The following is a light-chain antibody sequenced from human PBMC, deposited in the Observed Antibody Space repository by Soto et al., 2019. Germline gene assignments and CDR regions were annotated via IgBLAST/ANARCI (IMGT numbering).Light chain of an antibody. Sequence: QSVLTQPASASGSPGQSITISCTGTRSDVGGYNYVSWYQQHPGKAPKLMIFEVSNRPSGVSNRFSGSKSGNTASLTISGLQAADEADYYCSSYASTSTLVVFGTGTKVTVL. V-gene: IGLV2-14*01. CDR2: EVS. J-gene: IGLJ1*01. CDR1: RSDVGGYNY. CDR3: SSYASTSTLVV.